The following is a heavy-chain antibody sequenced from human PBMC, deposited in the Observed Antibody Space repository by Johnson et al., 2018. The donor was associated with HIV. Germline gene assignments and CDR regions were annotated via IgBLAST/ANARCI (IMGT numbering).Heavy chain of an antibody. CDR1: GFTFSREN. Sequence: QVQLVESGGGVVQPGMSLRLSYADSGFTFSRENMHWVRQAPYKGLHWVAIISYDGSTKYYADSVKGRFTISRDNSKNSLYLQMNTLRAEDTAVYYCARDQRGGYSYGDAFDFWGQGTVVTVSS. J-gene: IGHJ3*01. CDR3: ARDQRGGYSYGDAFDF. V-gene: IGHV3-30-3*01. CDR2: ISYDGSTK. D-gene: IGHD5-18*01.